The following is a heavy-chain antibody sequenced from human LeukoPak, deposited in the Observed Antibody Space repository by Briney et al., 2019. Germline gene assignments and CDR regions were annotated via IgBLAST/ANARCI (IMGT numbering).Heavy chain of an antibody. V-gene: IGHV1-69*13. CDR2: IIPIFGTA. Sequence: SVKVSCKASGGTFSSYAISWVRQAPGQGLEWMGGIIPIFGTANYAQKFQGRVTITADESTSTAYMELSSLRSEDTAVYYCARGLGITMVRGVGWFDPWGQGTLVTVSS. CDR1: GGTFSSYA. J-gene: IGHJ5*02. D-gene: IGHD3-10*01. CDR3: ARGLGITMVRGVGWFDP.